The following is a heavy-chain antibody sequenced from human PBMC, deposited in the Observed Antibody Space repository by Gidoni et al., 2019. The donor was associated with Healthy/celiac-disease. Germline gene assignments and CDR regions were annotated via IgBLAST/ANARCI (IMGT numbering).Heavy chain of an antibody. CDR3: ARIRRYGGRGNWFDP. CDR2: IYYSGST. D-gene: IGHD4-17*01. Sequence: QLQLQESGPGLVKPSETLSLTCTVSGGSISSSSYYWGWIRQPPGKGLEWIGSIYYSGSTYYNPSLKSRVTRSVDTSKNQFSLKLSSVTAADTAVYYCARIRRYGGRGNWFDPWGQGTLVTVSS. J-gene: IGHJ5*02. V-gene: IGHV4-39*07. CDR1: GGSISSSSYY.